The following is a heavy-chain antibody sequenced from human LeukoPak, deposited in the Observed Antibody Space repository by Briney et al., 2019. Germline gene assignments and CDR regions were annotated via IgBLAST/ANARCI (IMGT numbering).Heavy chain of an antibody. Sequence: GGSLRLSCAASGFTVSSNHMTWVRQAPGKGLEWVSVIYSGGSTYYADSVKGRFIISRDNSRNTLYLQMNNLRAEDTAVCYCARAWAPAGLHFDYWGQGTLVTVSS. CDR3: ARAWAPAGLHFDY. D-gene: IGHD6-13*01. J-gene: IGHJ4*02. CDR2: IYSGGST. CDR1: GFTVSSNH. V-gene: IGHV3-53*01.